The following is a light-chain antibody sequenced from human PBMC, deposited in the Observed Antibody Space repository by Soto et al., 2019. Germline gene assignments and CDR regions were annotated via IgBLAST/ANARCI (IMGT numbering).Light chain of an antibody. V-gene: IGKV3-20*01. CDR3: QQYYKTPPT. Sequence: EIVLTQSPGTLSLSPGERATLSCRASQSVGRYLAWYQQKPVQAPRLLIYGASSRATGIPDRFSGSGSGTDFTLTISSLQAEDVAVYYCQQYYKTPPTFGQGTKVEI. CDR2: GAS. CDR1: QSVGRY. J-gene: IGKJ1*01.